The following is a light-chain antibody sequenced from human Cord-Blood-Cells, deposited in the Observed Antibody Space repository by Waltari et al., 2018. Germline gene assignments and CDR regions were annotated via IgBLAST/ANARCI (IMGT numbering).Light chain of an antibody. J-gene: IGLJ3*02. Sequence: ALTQPASVSGSPGQSITISCTGTSSDVGGYNYVSWYQQHPGKAPKLMIYDVSNRPSGVSNRFSGSKSGNTASLTISGLQAEDEADYYCSSYTSSSTLFGGGTKLTVL. CDR2: DVS. V-gene: IGLV2-14*03. CDR1: SSDVGGYNY. CDR3: SSYTSSSTL.